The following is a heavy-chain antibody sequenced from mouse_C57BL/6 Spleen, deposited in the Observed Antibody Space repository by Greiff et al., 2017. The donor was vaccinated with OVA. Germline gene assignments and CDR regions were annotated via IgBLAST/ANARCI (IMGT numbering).Heavy chain of an antibody. Sequence: EVKLVESGPGLVKPSQSLSLTCSVTGYSITSGYYWNWIRQFPGNKLEWMGYISYDGSNNYNPSLKNRISITRDTSKNQFFLKLNSVTTEDTATYYCARGDYYGSSPGVWGTGTTVTVSS. V-gene: IGHV3-6*01. CDR3: ARGDYYGSSPGV. CDR2: ISYDGSN. J-gene: IGHJ1*03. D-gene: IGHD1-1*01. CDR1: GYSITSGYY.